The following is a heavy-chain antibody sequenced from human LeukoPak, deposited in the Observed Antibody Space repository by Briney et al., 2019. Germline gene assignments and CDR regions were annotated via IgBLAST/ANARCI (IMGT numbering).Heavy chain of an antibody. J-gene: IGHJ4*02. CDR1: GFTFSSYV. Sequence: PGRSLRLSCAASGFTFSSYVMHWVRQAPGKGLEWVAIISYDGSNEYYADSLKGRFTISRDNSKSTLYLQMNSLRAEDTAVYYCARAGNIRFDYWGQGTLVTVSS. CDR2: ISYDGSNE. CDR3: ARAGNIRFDY. D-gene: IGHD2/OR15-2a*01. V-gene: IGHV3-30*04.